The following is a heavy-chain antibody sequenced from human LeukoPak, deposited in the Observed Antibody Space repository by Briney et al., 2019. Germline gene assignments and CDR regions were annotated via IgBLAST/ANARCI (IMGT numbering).Heavy chain of an antibody. D-gene: IGHD3-3*01. V-gene: IGHV4-4*07. CDR3: ARDTGKSGYPDF. CDR2: IYSSGII. J-gene: IGHJ4*02. CDR1: GGSISSYY. Sequence: SETLSLTCTVSGGSISSYYWSWILQPAGKAPEWIGRIYSSGIINYNPSLKSRVTMSLDNSKNQLSLKLSYVTAADTAVYYCARDTGKSGYPDFWGQGTLVTVSS.